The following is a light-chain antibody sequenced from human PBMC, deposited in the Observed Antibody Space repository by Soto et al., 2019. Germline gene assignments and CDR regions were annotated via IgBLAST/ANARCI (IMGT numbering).Light chain of an antibody. Sequence: QSVLTQPPSASGTPGQRVTISCSGSSSNIGSNTVNCYQQLPGTAPKLLIYSNNQRPSGVPDRFSGSKSGTSASLAISGLQSEDEDDYYCAAWDASLNGYVFGTGTKLTVL. CDR2: SNN. V-gene: IGLV1-44*01. CDR3: AAWDASLNGYV. J-gene: IGLJ1*01. CDR1: SSNIGSNT.